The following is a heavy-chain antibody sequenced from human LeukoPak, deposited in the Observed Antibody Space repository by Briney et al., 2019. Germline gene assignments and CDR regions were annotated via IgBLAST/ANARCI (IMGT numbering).Heavy chain of an antibody. CDR1: GGSFSGYY. CDR3: ARGARGWYLRY. J-gene: IGHJ4*02. Sequence: SETLSLTCAVYGGSFSGYYWSWIRQPPGKGLEWIGEINHSGSTNYNPSLKSRVTTSVDTSKNQFSLKLSSVTAADTAVYYCARGARGWYLRYWGQGTLVTVSS. CDR2: INHSGST. V-gene: IGHV4-34*01. D-gene: IGHD6-19*01.